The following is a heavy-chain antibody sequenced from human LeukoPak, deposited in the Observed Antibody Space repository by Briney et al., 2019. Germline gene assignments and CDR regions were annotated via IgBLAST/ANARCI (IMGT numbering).Heavy chain of an antibody. V-gene: IGHV3-33*01. D-gene: IGHD3-9*01. J-gene: IGHJ5*02. Sequence: GRSLRLSCAASGFTFSSYGMHWVRQAPGKGLEWVAVIWYDGSNKYYADSVKGRFTISRDNSKNTLYLQMNSLRAEDTAVYYCARDLSNDFLTGGDEAWGQGTLVTVSS. CDR1: GFTFSSYG. CDR3: ARDLSNDFLTGGDEA. CDR2: IWYDGSNK.